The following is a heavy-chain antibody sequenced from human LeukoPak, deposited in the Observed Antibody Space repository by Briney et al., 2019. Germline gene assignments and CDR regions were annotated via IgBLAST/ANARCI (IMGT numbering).Heavy chain of an antibody. CDR2: INPNSGGT. V-gene: IGHV1-2*02. CDR1: GYTFTGYY. Sequence: ASVKVSCKASGYTFTGYYMHWVRQAPGQGLEWMGWINPNSGGTNYAQKFQGRVTMTRDTSISTAYMELSRLRSDDTAVYYCASGIYSSGWYNKEDDAFDIWGQGTMVTVSS. J-gene: IGHJ3*02. CDR3: ASGIYSSGWYNKEDDAFDI. D-gene: IGHD6-19*01.